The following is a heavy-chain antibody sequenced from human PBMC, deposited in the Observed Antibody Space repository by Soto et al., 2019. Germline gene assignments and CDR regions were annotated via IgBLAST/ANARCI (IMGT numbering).Heavy chain of an antibody. V-gene: IGHV4-39*01. CDR2: IFYLGSS. CDR3: ARHSLALRKNNWFDP. Sequence: RTCTVSGDSIISSDFYWGWVRQPPGKGLEWIGSIFYLGSSYYNPSLKSRVTMSVDTSKNQFSLRLRSVTAADMALYFCARHSLALRKNNWFDPWGQGIMVTVSS. CDR1: GDSIISSDFY. J-gene: IGHJ5*02. D-gene: IGHD2-15*01.